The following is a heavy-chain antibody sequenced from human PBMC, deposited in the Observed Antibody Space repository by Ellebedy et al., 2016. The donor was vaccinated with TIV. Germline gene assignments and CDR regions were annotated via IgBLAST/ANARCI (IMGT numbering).Heavy chain of an antibody. CDR1: GGTFSSYA. CDR3: ARDPLIAAGTNYYYYYGMDV. V-gene: IGHV1-69*04. D-gene: IGHD6-13*01. CDR2: IIPILGIA. J-gene: IGHJ6*02. Sequence: AASVKVSCKASGGTFSSYAISWVRQAPGQGLEWMGRIIPILGIANYAQNFQGRVTITADKSTSTAYMELRSLRSDDTAVYYCARDPLIAAGTNYYYYYGMDVWGQGTTVTVSS.